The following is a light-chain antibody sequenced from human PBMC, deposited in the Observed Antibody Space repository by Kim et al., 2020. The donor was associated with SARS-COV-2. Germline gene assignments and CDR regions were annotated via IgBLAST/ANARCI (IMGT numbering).Light chain of an antibody. J-gene: IGLJ1*01. CDR1: SSDVGGYDY. CDR2: DVS. Sequence: SSTFSCSGTSSDVGGYDYVSWYQQHPGKAPKLMIYDVSNRPSGVSNRFSGSKSGNTASLTISGLQAEDEADYYCSSYTSSSTLYVFGTGTKVTVL. V-gene: IGLV2-14*03. CDR3: SSYTSSSTLYV.